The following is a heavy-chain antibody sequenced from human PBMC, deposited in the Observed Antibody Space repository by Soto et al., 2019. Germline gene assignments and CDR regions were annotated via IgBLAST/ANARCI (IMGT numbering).Heavy chain of an antibody. CDR3: ARDSYVRGKGWVYYYIDI. J-gene: IGHJ6*03. D-gene: IGHD2-21*01. CDR1: GGSFSGYY. CDR2: INHSGST. Sequence: SETLSLTCAVYGGSFSGYYWSWIRQPPGKGLEWIGEINHSGSTNYNPSLKSRVTISVDTSKNQFSLKLSSVTAADTAVYYCARDSYVRGKGWVYYYIDIWGKGTTVTVS. V-gene: IGHV4-34*01.